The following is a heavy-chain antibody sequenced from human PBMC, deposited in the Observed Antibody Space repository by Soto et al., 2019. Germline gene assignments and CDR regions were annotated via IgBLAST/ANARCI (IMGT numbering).Heavy chain of an antibody. V-gene: IGHV3-74*01. D-gene: IGHD6-19*01. CDR3: AAVQKSCFVP. CDR2: ITSDGSGA. CDR1: GLTLRNYW. Sequence: GGSLRLSCAASGLTLRNYWMHWVRQAPGKGLVWVSRITSDGSGAYYADFVKGRFTISRDNAKNTLCLQMDSLRAEDTAVYYCAAVQKSCFVPWGQGTLVTVSS. J-gene: IGHJ5*02.